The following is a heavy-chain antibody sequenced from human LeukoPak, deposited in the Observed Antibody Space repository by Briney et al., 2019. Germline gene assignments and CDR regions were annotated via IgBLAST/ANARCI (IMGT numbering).Heavy chain of an antibody. Sequence: ASVKVSCKASGYTFTGYYMHWVRQAPGQGLEWMGWINPNSGGTNYAQKFQGRVTMTRDTSISTAYMELSRLRSDDTAVYYCARFVEMATIPHGGFDYWGQGTLVTVSS. J-gene: IGHJ4*02. V-gene: IGHV1-2*02. D-gene: IGHD5-24*01. CDR3: ARFVEMATIPHGGFDY. CDR1: GYTFTGYY. CDR2: INPNSGGT.